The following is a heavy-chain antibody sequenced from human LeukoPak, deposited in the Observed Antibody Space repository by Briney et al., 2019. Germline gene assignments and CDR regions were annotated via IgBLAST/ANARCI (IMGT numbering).Heavy chain of an antibody. Sequence: GGSLRLSCAASGFTFSSYGMHWVRQAPGKGLEWVAVISYDGSNKYYADSVKGRFTISRDNSKNTLYLQMNSLRAEDTAVYYCAGGYYYGSGTYQDYWGQETLVTVSS. D-gene: IGHD3-10*01. CDR3: AGGYYYGSGTYQDY. V-gene: IGHV3-30*03. CDR2: ISYDGSNK. CDR1: GFTFSSYG. J-gene: IGHJ4*02.